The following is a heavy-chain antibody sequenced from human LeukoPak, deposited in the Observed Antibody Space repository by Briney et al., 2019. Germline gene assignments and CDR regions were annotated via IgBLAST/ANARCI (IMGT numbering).Heavy chain of an antibody. D-gene: IGHD3-10*01. CDR1: GFTFSSYS. CDR3: ARDMVRGVSGNWFDP. J-gene: IGHJ5*02. V-gene: IGHV3-21*01. CDR2: ISSSSSYI. Sequence: GGSLRLSCAPSGFTFSSYSMNWVRQAPGKGLEWVSSISSSSSYIYYADSVKGRFTISRNNAKNSRYPQLHSLRGEDTAVYYCARDMVRGVSGNWFDPWGQGTLVTVSS.